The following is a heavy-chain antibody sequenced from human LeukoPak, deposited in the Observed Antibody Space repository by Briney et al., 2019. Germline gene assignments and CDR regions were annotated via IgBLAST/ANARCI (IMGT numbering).Heavy chain of an antibody. CDR1: GGSISSGSYY. V-gene: IGHV4-61*02. CDR2: IYTSGST. D-gene: IGHD3-3*01. Sequence: SQTLSLTCTVSGGSISSGSYYWSWIRQPAGKGLEWIGRIYTSGSTNYNPSLKSRVTISVDTSKNQFSLKLSSVTAADTAVYYCARETYDFWSGLALYYWGQGTLVTVSS. J-gene: IGHJ4*02. CDR3: ARETYDFWSGLALYY.